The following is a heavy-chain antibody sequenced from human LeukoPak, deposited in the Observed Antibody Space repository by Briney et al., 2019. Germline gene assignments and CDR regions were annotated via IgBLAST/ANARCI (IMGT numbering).Heavy chain of an antibody. CDR1: GGSISSGGYY. Sequence: SETLSLTCNVSGGSISSGGYYWSWIRQHPGKGLEWIGYIYYSGSTYYNPSLKSRVTISVDTSKNQFSLKLSSVTAADTAVYYCARDSGVTPGYFDYWGQGTLVTVSS. CDR2: IYYSGST. CDR3: ARDSGVTPGYFDY. D-gene: IGHD4-23*01. V-gene: IGHV4-31*03. J-gene: IGHJ4*02.